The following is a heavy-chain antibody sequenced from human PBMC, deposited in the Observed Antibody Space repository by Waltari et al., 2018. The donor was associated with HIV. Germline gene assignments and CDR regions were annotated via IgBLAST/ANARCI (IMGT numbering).Heavy chain of an antibody. J-gene: IGHJ4*02. CDR2: INHSGST. CDR1: GGSFSGYY. V-gene: IGHV4-34*01. D-gene: IGHD5-12*01. CDR3: ARGRVDRSFDY. Sequence: QVQLQQWGAGLLKPSETLSLTCGVYGGSFSGYYWSWIRQPPGKGLEWIGEINHSGSTNDDPSLKSRVTISVDTSKNQFSLKLSSVTAADTAVYYGARGRVDRSFDYWGQGTLVTVSS.